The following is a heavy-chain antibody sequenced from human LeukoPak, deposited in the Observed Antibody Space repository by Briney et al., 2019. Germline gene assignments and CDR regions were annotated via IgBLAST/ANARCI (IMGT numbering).Heavy chain of an antibody. V-gene: IGHV3-53*01. CDR2: IYSGGST. CDR3: ARGFDWLEYYFDY. Sequence: GGSLRLSCAASGFTVSSNYMSWVRQAPGKGLEWVSAIYSGGSTYYADSVKGRFTISRDNSKNTLYLQMNSLRADDTAVYHCARGFDWLEYYFDYWGQGTLVTVSS. J-gene: IGHJ4*02. CDR1: GFTVSSNY. D-gene: IGHD3-9*01.